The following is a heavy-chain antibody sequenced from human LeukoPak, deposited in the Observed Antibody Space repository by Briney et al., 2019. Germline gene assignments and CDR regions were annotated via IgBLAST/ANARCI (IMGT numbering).Heavy chain of an antibody. V-gene: IGHV4-34*01. D-gene: IGHD2-8*02. J-gene: IGHJ4*02. CDR1: GGSFSGYY. CDR3: ARHLGGVAPLFGIDY. CDR2: INHSGST. Sequence: ASETLPLTCAVYGGSFSGYYWSWIRQPPGKGLEWIWEINHSGSTNYNPSLKSRVTISVDTSKNQFSLKLSSVTAADTAVYYCARHLGGVAPLFGIDYWGQGTLVTVSS.